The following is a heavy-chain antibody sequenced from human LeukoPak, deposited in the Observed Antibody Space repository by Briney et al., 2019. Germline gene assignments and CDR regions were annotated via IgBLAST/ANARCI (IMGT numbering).Heavy chain of an antibody. Sequence: SETLSLTCAVYGGSFSDYYWSWIRQPPGKGLEWIGEINHSRSTNYNPSLKSRVTISVDTSKNQFSLKLSSVTAADTAVYYCARDGRGTGPSDYYYYGMDVWGQGTTVTVSS. CDR3: ARDGRGTGPSDYYYYGMDV. V-gene: IGHV4-34*01. D-gene: IGHD1-14*01. CDR2: INHSRST. J-gene: IGHJ6*02. CDR1: GGSFSDYY.